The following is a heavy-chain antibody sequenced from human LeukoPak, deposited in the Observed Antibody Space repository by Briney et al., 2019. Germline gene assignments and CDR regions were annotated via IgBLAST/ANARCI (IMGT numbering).Heavy chain of an antibody. V-gene: IGHV4-30-4*08. CDR1: GGSISSGDYY. CDR3: ARETSSGWYGGYGIDY. CDR2: IYYSGST. J-gene: IGHJ4*02. Sequence: SETLSLTCTVSGGSISSGDYYWSWIRQPPGKGLEWIGYIYYSGSTYYNPSLKSRVTISVDTSKNQFSLKLSSVTAADTAVYYCARETSSGWYGGYGIDYWGQRTLVTVSS. D-gene: IGHD6-19*01.